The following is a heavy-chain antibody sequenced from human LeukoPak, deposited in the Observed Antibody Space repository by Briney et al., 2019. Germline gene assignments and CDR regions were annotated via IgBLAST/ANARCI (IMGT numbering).Heavy chain of an antibody. Sequence: ASVKVSCKASGYTFTSYGFSWVRQAPGQGLEWMGWISAYNGNTNYAQKLQGRVTMTTDTSTSTAYMELRSLRSDDTAVYYCARAAAGNPRFDPWGQGTLVTVSS. CDR3: ARAAAGNPRFDP. CDR1: GYTFTSYG. CDR2: ISAYNGNT. D-gene: IGHD6-13*01. J-gene: IGHJ5*02. V-gene: IGHV1-18*01.